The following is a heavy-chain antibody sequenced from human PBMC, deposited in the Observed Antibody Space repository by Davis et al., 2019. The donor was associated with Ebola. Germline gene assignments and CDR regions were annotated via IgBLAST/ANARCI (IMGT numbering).Heavy chain of an antibody. V-gene: IGHV1-69*13. CDR1: GGTFSSYA. CDR2: IIPIFGTA. J-gene: IGHJ4*02. CDR3: ARRYSYGLEYYFDY. D-gene: IGHD5-18*01. Sequence: SVKVSCKASGGTFSSYAISWVRQAPGQGLEWMGGIIPIFGTANYAQKFQGRVTITADESTSTAYMELSSLRSEDTAMYYCARRYSYGLEYYFDYWGQGTLVTVSS.